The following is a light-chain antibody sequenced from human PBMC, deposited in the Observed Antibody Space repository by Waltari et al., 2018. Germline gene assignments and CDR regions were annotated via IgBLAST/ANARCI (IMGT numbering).Light chain of an antibody. CDR2: DAS. CDR1: QSISNR. J-gene: IGKJ4*01. Sequence: IVLTQSPDTLSLSPGERATLSCRASQSISNRLGWYQQKPGKPPRLLIYDASDRATGSGARCCGSGCGTEFALTISSRVAEDDAVEYYHQRDNRRPLTFGEGTKVEIK. V-gene: IGKV3-11*01. CDR3: HQRDNRRPLT.